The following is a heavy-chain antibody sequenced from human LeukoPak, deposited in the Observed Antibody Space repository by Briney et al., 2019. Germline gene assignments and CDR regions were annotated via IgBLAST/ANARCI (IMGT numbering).Heavy chain of an antibody. CDR1: GGSFSSYY. V-gene: IGHV4-59*01. J-gene: IGHJ5*02. Sequence: PSEALSLTCTVTGGSFSSYYWSWIRQPPGKGLEWIGYIYYSGSTTYNLSLKSRVTISLDTSKNQFSLKLSSVTAADTAVYYCVRAVGPVGGYDSPWGQGTLVTVSS. CDR3: VRAVGPVGGYDSP. CDR2: IYYSGST. D-gene: IGHD5-12*01.